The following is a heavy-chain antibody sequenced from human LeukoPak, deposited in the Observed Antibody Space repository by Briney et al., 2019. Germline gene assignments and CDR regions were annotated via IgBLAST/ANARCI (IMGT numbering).Heavy chain of an antibody. V-gene: IGHV1-3*04. CDR1: GYTFTSYG. CDR2: IWTDNHNT. CDR3: GRGGSSGVDY. J-gene: IGHJ4*02. D-gene: IGHD2-15*01. Sequence: ASVKVSCKASGYTFTSYGIGWVRQAPGQTLEWMGWIWTDNHNTQYSQKFQGRVTLSRDTSASTVYVELHSLRSEDTAVYYCGRGGSSGVDYWGQGTLVTVSS.